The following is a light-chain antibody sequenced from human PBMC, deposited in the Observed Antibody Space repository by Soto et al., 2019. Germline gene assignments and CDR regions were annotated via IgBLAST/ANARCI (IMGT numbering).Light chain of an antibody. V-gene: IGLV2-14*01. Sequence: QSVLTQPASVSGSPGQSITISCTGASRDIGGYNYVSWYQHHPGKAPKLLIYEVNNRPSGVSNRFSGSKSGNVASLTISGLQAEDEAHYYCSSYTSSNTYVFGTGTKVTVL. J-gene: IGLJ1*01. CDR2: EVN. CDR3: SSYTSSNTYV. CDR1: SRDIGGYNY.